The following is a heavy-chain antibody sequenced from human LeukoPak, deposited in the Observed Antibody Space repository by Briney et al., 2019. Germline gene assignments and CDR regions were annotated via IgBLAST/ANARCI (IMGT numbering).Heavy chain of an antibody. V-gene: IGHV3-30*18. CDR1: GFTFSSYG. Sequence: GGSLRLSCAASGFTFSSYGMHWVRQAPGKGLEWVAVISYDGSNKYYADSMKGRFTISRDNSKNTLYLQMNSLRAEDTAVYYCAKGLVLSLIPYFDYWGQGTLVTVSS. CDR3: AKGLVLSLIPYFDY. J-gene: IGHJ4*02. CDR2: ISYDGSNK.